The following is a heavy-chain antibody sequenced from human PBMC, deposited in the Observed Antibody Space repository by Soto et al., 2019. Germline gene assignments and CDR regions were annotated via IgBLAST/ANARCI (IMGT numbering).Heavy chain of an antibody. CDR2: INAGNGNT. D-gene: IGHD3-10*01. V-gene: IGHV1-3*01. Sequence: ASVKVSCKASGYTFTSYAMHWVRQAPGQRLEWMGWINAGNGNTKYSQKFQGRVTITRDTSASTAYMELSSLRSEDTAVYYCARVGRLWFGESTFAFDDWGQGLLVNLTS. CDR1: GYTFTSYA. CDR3: ARVGRLWFGESTFAFDD. J-gene: IGHJ4*02.